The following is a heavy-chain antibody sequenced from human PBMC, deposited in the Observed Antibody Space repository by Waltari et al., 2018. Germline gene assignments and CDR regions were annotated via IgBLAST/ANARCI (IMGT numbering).Heavy chain of an antibody. CDR3: ASGSNYSNY. V-gene: IGHV4-38-2*02. Sequence: QVQLQESGPGLVKPSETLSLTCTVSGYSISSGYYWGWIRQPPGKGLEWIGSIYHSGSTYYNPSLKSRVTISVDTSKNQFSLKLSSVTAADTAVYYCASGSNYSNYWGQGTLVTVSS. D-gene: IGHD4-4*01. CDR2: IYHSGST. J-gene: IGHJ4*02. CDR1: GYSISSGYY.